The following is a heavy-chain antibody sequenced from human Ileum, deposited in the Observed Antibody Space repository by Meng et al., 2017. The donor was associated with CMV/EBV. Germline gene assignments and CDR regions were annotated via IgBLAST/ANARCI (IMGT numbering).Heavy chain of an antibody. D-gene: IGHD4-11*01. CDR1: GGSINSFC. V-gene: IGHV4-4*07. CDR2: IYSIGNI. CDR3: ARLQAWDWCDP. J-gene: IGHJ5*02. Sequence: QARLQETVPGLGEQAESLSFTCSVSGGSINSFCWSWIRQPAGKGLEWIGRIYSIGNINDNPSLKSRVTVSVDTSKNQFSLKVNSVTAADTAVYYCARLQAWDWCDPWGQGTLVTVSS.